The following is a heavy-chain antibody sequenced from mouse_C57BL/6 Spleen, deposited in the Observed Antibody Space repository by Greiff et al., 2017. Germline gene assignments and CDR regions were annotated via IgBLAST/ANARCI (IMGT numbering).Heavy chain of an antibody. D-gene: IGHD1-1*01. J-gene: IGHJ1*03. CDR1: GYTFTSYW. CDR3: ARWEVYYYGSSSWYFDV. Sequence: VKLQQPGTELVKPGASVKLSCKASGYTFTSYWMHWVKQRPGQGLEWIGNINPSNGGTNYNEKFKSKATLTVDKSSSTAYMQLSSLTSEDSAVYYCARWEVYYYGSSSWYFDVWGTGTTVTVSS. CDR2: INPSNGGT. V-gene: IGHV1-53*01.